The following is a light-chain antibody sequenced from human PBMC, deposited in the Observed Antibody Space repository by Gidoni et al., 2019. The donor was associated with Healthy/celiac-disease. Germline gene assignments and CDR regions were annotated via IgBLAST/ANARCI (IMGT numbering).Light chain of an antibody. CDR3: QQSYSTPPIT. CDR2: AAS. Sequence: SSLSASVGDRVTITCRASQSISSYLNWYQQKPGKAPKLLIYAASSLQSGVPSRFSGSGSGTDFTLTISSLQPEDFATYYCQQSYSTPPITFGQGTRLEIK. J-gene: IGKJ5*01. CDR1: QSISSY. V-gene: IGKV1-39*01.